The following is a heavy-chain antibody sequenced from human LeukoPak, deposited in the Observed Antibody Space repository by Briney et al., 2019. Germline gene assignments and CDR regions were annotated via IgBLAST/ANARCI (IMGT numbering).Heavy chain of an antibody. Sequence: GGSLRLSCSASGFTFSRYAMHWVRQAPGKAREYVSAISSNGGSTYYVDSMKGRFTISRDNSKNTLYLQMNSLRAEDTAVYYCAKDRSSSWFGAFDIWGQGTMVTVSS. D-gene: IGHD6-13*01. CDR3: AKDRSSSWFGAFDI. CDR1: GFTFSRYA. J-gene: IGHJ3*02. V-gene: IGHV3-64*04. CDR2: ISSNGGST.